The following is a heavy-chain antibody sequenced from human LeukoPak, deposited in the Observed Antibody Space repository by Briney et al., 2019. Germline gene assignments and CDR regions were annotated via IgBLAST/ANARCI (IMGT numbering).Heavy chain of an antibody. CDR3: ARGTTVTTPDY. D-gene: IGHD4-17*01. CDR2: IYYSGST. Sequence: SETLSLTCTVSGGSISSYYWSWIRQPPGKGLEWIGYIYYSGSTNYNPSLKSRVTISIDTSKNQFSLKLSSVTAADTAVYYCARGTTVTTPDYWGQGTMVTVSS. J-gene: IGHJ4*02. V-gene: IGHV4-59*08. CDR1: GGSISSYY.